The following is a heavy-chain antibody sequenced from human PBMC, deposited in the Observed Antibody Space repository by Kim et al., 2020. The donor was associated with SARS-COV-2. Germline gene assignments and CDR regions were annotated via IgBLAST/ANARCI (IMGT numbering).Heavy chain of an antibody. CDR2: IRSKAYGGKK. CDR1: GFTFGDYA. Sequence: GGSLRLSCTASGFTFGDYAMSWFRQAPGKGLEWVGGIRSKAYGGKKEYAATVKGRFTISRDEYKSIAYLQMNSLKTEDAAVFYCTGAGDLHIAVVTAEGWFDPWGQGTLVTVSS. CDR3: TGAGDLHIAVVTAEGWFDP. J-gene: IGHJ5*02. D-gene: IGHD2-21*02. V-gene: IGHV3-49*03.